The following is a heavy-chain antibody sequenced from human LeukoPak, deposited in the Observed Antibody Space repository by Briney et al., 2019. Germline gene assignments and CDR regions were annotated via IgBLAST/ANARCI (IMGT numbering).Heavy chain of an antibody. Sequence: ASVKVSCKASGGTFSSYAISWVRQAPGQGLEWMGGIIPIFGTADYAQKFQGRVTITTDESTSTAYMELSSLRSEDTAVYYCAVTYYYGSGRRRMGFYFDYRGQGTLVTVSS. CDR2: IIPIFGTA. D-gene: IGHD3-10*01. V-gene: IGHV1-69*05. CDR3: AVTYYYGSGRRRMGFYFDY. CDR1: GGTFSSYA. J-gene: IGHJ4*02.